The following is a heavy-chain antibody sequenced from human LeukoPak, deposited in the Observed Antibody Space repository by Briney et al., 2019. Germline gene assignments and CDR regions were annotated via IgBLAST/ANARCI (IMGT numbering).Heavy chain of an antibody. CDR1: GFTFSNYW. CDR3: ARADNYGSILDY. CDR2: IDQDGSTE. V-gene: IGHV3-7*04. J-gene: IGHJ4*02. D-gene: IGHD3-10*01. Sequence: GGSLRLSCAASGFTFSNYWMSWVRQSPGRGLEWVANIDQDGSTEYYVDSVGGRFTVSRDNAKNSVYLQIDSLRAEDTAVYCCARADNYGSILDYWGRGTLVTVSS.